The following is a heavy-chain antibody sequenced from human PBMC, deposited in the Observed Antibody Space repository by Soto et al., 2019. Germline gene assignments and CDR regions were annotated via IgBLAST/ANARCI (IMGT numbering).Heavy chain of an antibody. CDR1: GGTFSSYA. D-gene: IGHD2-15*01. J-gene: IGHJ3*02. V-gene: IGHV1-69*01. CDR2: IIPIFGTA. Sequence: QVQLVQSGAEVKKPGSSVKVSCKASGGTFSSYAISWVRQAPGQGLEWMGGIIPIFGTANYAQKFQGRVTITADESTSTAYMELSGLRSEDTAVYYCARERDCSGGSCPPGAFDIWGQGTMVTVSS. CDR3: ARERDCSGGSCPPGAFDI.